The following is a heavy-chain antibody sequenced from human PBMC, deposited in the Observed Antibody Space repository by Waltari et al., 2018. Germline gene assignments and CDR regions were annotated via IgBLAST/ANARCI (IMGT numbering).Heavy chain of an antibody. CDR1: GFTFSTYV. J-gene: IGHJ4*02. D-gene: IGHD3-16*01. CDR3: ARASGVDY. V-gene: IGHV3-23*01. CDR2: ISDGGGII. Sequence: EVQLLESGGGLVQPGGSLRLSCAASGFTFSTYVMNWVRQAPGKGLEWVSIISDGGGIINYADSVKGRFTISRDNSKNTLYLQMNSLRVEDTAVYYCARASGVDYWGQGTLVTISS.